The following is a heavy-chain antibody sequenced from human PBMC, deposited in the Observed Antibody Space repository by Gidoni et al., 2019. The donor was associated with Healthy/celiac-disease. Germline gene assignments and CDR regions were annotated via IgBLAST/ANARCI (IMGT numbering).Heavy chain of an antibody. V-gene: IGHV3-23*01. CDR3: AKDGVVVPAAIDYYYYYGMDV. J-gene: IGHJ6*02. CDR2: ISVRGGST. Sequence: ELQLFESGGGLVQPGGSLRLSRAAPGFTLISSRMSWDRQAPGKGLEWVSAISVRGGSTYYADSVKGRFTISRDNSKNTLYLQMNSLRAEDTAVYYCAKDGVVVPAAIDYYYYYGMDVWGQGTTVTVSS. D-gene: IGHD2-2*01. CDR1: GFTLISSR.